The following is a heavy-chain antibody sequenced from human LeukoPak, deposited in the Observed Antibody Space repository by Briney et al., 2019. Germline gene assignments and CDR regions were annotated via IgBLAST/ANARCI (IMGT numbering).Heavy chain of an antibody. J-gene: IGHJ4*02. CDR2: IYYSGST. CDR3: ARAIFGEMAASFDY. CDR1: GGSISSGGYY. D-gene: IGHD3-3*02. V-gene: IGHV4-31*03. Sequence: SETLSLTCTVSGGSISSGGYYWSWIRQHPGKGLEWIGYIYYSGSTYYNPSLKSRVTISVDTSKNQFSLKLGSVTAADTAVYYCARAIFGEMAASFDYWGQGTLVTVSS.